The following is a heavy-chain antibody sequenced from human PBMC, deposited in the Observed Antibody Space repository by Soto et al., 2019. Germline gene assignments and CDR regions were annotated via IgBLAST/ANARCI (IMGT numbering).Heavy chain of an antibody. CDR3: ASRINSYGAYDF. CDR1: GGSFSGYY. V-gene: IGHV4-34*01. Sequence: SETLSLTCAVYGGSFSGYYWSWIRQPPGKGLEWIGEINHSGSTNYNPSLKSRVTISVDTSKNQFSLKLSSVTAADTAVYYCASRINSYGAYDFWGQGTLVTVSS. CDR2: INHSGST. J-gene: IGHJ4*02. D-gene: IGHD4-17*01.